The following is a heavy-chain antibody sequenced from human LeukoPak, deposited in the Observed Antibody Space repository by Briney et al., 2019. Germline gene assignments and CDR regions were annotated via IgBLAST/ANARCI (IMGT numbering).Heavy chain of an antibody. Sequence: ASVKVSCKASGYTFTSYGISWVRQAPGQGLEWMGWISAYNGNTNYAQKLQGRVTMTTDTSTSTAYMELRSLRSDDTAVYYCARDPSRRGRDLNFDSWGQGTLVIVSS. CDR1: GYTFTSYG. CDR2: ISAYNGNT. J-gene: IGHJ4*02. V-gene: IGHV1-18*01. CDR3: ARDPSRRGRDLNFDS. D-gene: IGHD3-10*01.